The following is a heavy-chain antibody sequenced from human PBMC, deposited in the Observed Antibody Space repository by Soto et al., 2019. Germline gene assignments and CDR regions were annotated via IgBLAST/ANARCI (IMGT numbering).Heavy chain of an antibody. CDR2: IYHSGST. Sequence: SETLSLTCAVSGGSISSSNWWSWVRQPPGKGLEWIGEIYHSGSTNHNPSLKSRVTISVDKSKNQFSLKLSSVTAADTAVYYCARYVDTAMKDYYYYYGMDVWGQGTTVTVSS. CDR1: GGSISSSNW. CDR3: ARYVDTAMKDYYYYYGMDV. V-gene: IGHV4-4*02. J-gene: IGHJ6*02. D-gene: IGHD5-18*01.